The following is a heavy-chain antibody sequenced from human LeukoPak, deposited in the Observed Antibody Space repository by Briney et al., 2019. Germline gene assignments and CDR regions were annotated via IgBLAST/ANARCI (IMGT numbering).Heavy chain of an antibody. D-gene: IGHD6-13*01. J-gene: IGHJ3*02. CDR3: ARVRRQQLVRDAFDI. CDR2: IRYDGSNK. V-gene: IGHV3-30*02. Sequence: GGSLRLSCAASGFTFSSYGMHWVRQAPGKGLEWVAFIRYDGSNKYYADSVKGRFTISRDNSKNTVYLQMGSLRAEDMAVYYCARVRRQQLVRDAFDIWGQGTVVTVSS. CDR1: GFTFSSYG.